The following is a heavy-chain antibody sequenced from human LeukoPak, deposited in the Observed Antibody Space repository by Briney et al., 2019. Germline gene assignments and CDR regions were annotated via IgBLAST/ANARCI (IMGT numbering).Heavy chain of an antibody. J-gene: IGHJ5*02. V-gene: IGHV1-2*02. CDR3: ARDPAWGIPVKQTGWFDP. CDR2: INPNSGGT. D-gene: IGHD3-16*01. CDR1: GYTFTGYY. Sequence: PGGSLRLSCAASGYTFTGYYMHWVRQAPGQGLEWMGWINPNSGGTNYAQKFQGRVTMTRDTSISTAYMELSRLRSDDTAVYYCARDPAWGIPVKQTGWFDPWGQGTLVTVSS.